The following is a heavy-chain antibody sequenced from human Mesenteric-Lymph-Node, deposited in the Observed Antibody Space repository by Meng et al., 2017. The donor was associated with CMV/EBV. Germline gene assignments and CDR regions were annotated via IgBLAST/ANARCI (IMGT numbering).Heavy chain of an antibody. CDR2: INHSGST. CDR3: ARYYFGSGSSPDH. Sequence: CAVYGGSFSGYYWSWIRQPPGKGLEWIGEINHSGSTNYIPSLKRRITISVDTSKNQFSLRLSSVTAADTAVYYCARYYFGSGSSPDHWGQGILVTVSS. V-gene: IGHV4-34*01. CDR1: GGSFSGYY. D-gene: IGHD3-10*01. J-gene: IGHJ4*02.